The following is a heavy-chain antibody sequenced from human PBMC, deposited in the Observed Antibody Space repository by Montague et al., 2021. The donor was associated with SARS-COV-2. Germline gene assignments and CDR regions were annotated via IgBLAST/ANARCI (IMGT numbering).Heavy chain of an antibody. V-gene: IGHV6-1*01. CDR2: TYYRSKWYN. Sequence: CAISGDSVASNGAAWNWIRQSPSRGLGWLGMTYYRSKWYNDYAVSVKSRITINPDTSKNQFSLQLNSVTPEDTAVYYCARDDPYCTNGVCYTGNWFDPWGQGTLVTVSS. CDR3: ARDDPYCTNGVCYTGNWFDP. D-gene: IGHD2-8*01. CDR1: GDSVASNGAA. J-gene: IGHJ5*02.